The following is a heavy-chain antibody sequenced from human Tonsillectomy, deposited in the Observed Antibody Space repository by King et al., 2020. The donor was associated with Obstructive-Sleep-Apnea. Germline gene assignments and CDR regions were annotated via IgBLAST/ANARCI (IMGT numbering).Heavy chain of an antibody. CDR3: VPRGSGGPSGFDY. CDR1: GFSLSTSGVG. D-gene: IGHD6-19*01. Sequence: TLKESGPTLVKPTQTLTLTCTFSGFSLSTSGVGVGWIRQAPGKALEWLALIYWDDDEGYSPSLKSRLTITKDTSENQGILTMTNKDPVDTSTYYCVPRGSGGPSGFDYWGQGTLGTASS. CDR2: IYWDDDE. J-gene: IGHJ4*02. V-gene: IGHV2-5*02.